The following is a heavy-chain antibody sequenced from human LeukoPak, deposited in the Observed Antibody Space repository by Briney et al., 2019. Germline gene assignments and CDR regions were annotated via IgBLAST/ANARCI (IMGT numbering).Heavy chain of an antibody. CDR2: IYHSGSS. Sequence: PSETLSLTCAVSGYSISSGYYWGWIRQPPGKGLEWIGSIYHSGSSYYNPSLKSRVTISVDTSKNQFSLKLSSVTAADTAVYYCARLTTLQGPLYYMDVWGKGTTVTVSS. CDR1: GYSISSGYY. V-gene: IGHV4-38-2*01. CDR3: ARLTTLQGPLYYMDV. J-gene: IGHJ6*03. D-gene: IGHD4-11*01.